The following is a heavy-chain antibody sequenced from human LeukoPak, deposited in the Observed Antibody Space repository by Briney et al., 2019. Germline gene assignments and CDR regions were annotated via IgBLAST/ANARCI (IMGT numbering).Heavy chain of an antibody. V-gene: IGHV3-7*01. Sequence: GGSLRLSCAASGFTFTSHWMSWVRPAPGKGLEWVANINQDGSEKYYVDSVKGRFTISRDNAKNSLYLQMNSLRAEDTAVYYCARDGPWGQGTLVTVSS. CDR3: ARDGP. CDR2: INQDGSEK. J-gene: IGHJ5*02. CDR1: GFTFTSHW.